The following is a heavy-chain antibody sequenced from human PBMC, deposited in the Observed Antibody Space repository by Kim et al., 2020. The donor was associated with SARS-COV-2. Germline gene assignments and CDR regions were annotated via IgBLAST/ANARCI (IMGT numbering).Heavy chain of an antibody. CDR3: ARHLRANSGYGLIDY. CDR2: ISASGTT. CDR1: GDSISGYY. Sequence: SETLSLTCTVSGDSISGYYYSWIRQPAGKSLEWIGRISASGTTNYNPSLKSRVIMSVDTSKNQFSLKVSSVTAADTAVYYCARHLRANSGYGLIDYWVQGTLVTVSS. V-gene: IGHV4-4*07. D-gene: IGHD5-12*01. J-gene: IGHJ4*02.